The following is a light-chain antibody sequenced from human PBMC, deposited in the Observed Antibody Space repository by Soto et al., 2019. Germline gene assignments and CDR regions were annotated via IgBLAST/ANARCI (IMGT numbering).Light chain of an antibody. J-gene: IGLJ2*01. CDR1: SGHSSYA. V-gene: IGLV4-69*01. CDR3: QTWGTGIVV. CDR2: FNGDGSH. Sequence: QPVLTQSPSASASLGASVKLTCTLSSGHSSYAIAWHQQQPEKGPRYLMKFNGDGSHSKGDGIPDRFSGSSSGAERYLTISSLQSEDEADYYCQTWGTGIVVFGGGTKLTVL.